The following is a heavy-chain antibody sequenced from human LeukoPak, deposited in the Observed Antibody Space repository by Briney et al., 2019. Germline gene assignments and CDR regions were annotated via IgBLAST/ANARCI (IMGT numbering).Heavy chain of an antibody. J-gene: IGHJ5*02. V-gene: IGHV3-21*01. CDR2: ISSSSTYI. CDR3: ARAYGGYNWSDP. D-gene: IGHD4-23*01. CDR1: GFSFSSYS. Sequence: PGGSLRPSCAASGFSFSSYSMNWVRQAPGKGLEWVSSISSSSTYIYYADSVKGRFTISRDNAKNSLYLQMKSLRAEDTAVYYCARAYGGYNWSDPWGQGTLVTVSS.